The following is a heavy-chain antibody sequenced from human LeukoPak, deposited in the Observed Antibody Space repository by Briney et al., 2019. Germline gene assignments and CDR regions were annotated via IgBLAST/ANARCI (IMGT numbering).Heavy chain of an antibody. V-gene: IGHV3-33*01. CDR2: IWYDGSNI. Sequence: GGSLRLSCAGSGFTFRSYGMPWVRQAPGKGLDWVAVIWYDGSNINYGDSVKGRFTISSDNSKNTLFLQMNSLRAEDTAVYYCARDNPSGYNSGWPLGHWGQGTLVTVSS. CDR1: GFTFRSYG. D-gene: IGHD6-19*01. CDR3: ARDNPSGYNSGWPLGH. J-gene: IGHJ4*02.